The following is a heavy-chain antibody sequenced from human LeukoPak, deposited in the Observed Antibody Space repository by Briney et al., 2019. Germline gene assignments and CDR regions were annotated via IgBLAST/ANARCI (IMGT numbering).Heavy chain of an antibody. Sequence: GASVKVSCKASGYTFTGYYMHWVRQAPGQGLEWMGWINPNSGGTNYAQKFQGRVTMTRDTSISTAYMELSRLRSDDTAVYYCARTTGGYYDSSGYTSDFDYWGQGTLVTVSS. D-gene: IGHD3-22*01. CDR3: ARTTGGYYDSSGYTSDFDY. J-gene: IGHJ4*02. V-gene: IGHV1-2*02. CDR1: GYTFTGYY. CDR2: INPNSGGT.